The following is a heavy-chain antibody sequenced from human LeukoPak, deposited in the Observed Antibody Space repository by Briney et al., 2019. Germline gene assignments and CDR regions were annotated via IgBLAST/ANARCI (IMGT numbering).Heavy chain of an antibody. CDR2: ISAYNGNT. CDR1: GYTFTSYG. J-gene: IGHJ6*03. Sequence: ASVKVSCKASGYTFTSYGISWVRQAPGHGLEGMGWISAYNGNTNYAQKLQGRVTMTTYTSTSTAYMELRSLRSEDTAVYYCARGRRYYGSGSSLVGLNYYYYYMDVWGKGTTVTISS. CDR3: ARGRRYYGSGSSLVGLNYYYYYMDV. V-gene: IGHV1-18*01. D-gene: IGHD3-10*01.